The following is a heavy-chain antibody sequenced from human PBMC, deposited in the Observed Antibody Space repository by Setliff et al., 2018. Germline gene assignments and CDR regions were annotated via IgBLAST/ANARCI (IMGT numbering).Heavy chain of an antibody. V-gene: IGHV4-61*10. D-gene: IGHD1-1*01. J-gene: IGHJ4*02. CDR1: GGSVNSGYDN. Sequence: PSETLSLTCTVSGGSVNSGYDNWNWLRQPAGKGLEWIGRIFGSGSTNYNPSLKSRVTMSIDTSKNQFFLKVRSVTAADTAVYYCARDRGSNNSPEDFDYWGLGTLVTVSS. CDR3: ARDRGSNNSPEDFDY. CDR2: IFGSGST.